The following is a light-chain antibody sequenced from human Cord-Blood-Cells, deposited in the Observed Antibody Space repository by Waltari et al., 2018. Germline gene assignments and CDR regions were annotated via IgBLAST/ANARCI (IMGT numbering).Light chain of an antibody. CDR3: QQRSNWPIT. CDR2: DAS. V-gene: IGKV3-11*01. CDR1: QSVSSY. Sequence: EIVLTQSPATLSLSPGERATLSCRASQSVSSYLAWYQQKPGQAPRLLIYDASNRATGIPARFSGSGSGIDCTLTISSLEPEDFAVYSCQQRSNWPITFGQGTRLEIK. J-gene: IGKJ5*01.